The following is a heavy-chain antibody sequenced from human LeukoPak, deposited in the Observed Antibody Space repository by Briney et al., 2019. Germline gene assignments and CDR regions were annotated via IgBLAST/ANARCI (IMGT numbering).Heavy chain of an antibody. CDR2: ISAYNGNT. CDR3: AREDVSIAAVY. J-gene: IGHJ4*02. Sequence: ASVKVSCKASGGTFSSYAISWVRQAPGQGLEWMGWISAYNGNTNYAQKLQGRVTMTTDTSTSTAYMELRSLRSEDTAVCYCAREDVSIAAVYWGQGTLVTVSS. V-gene: IGHV1-18*01. D-gene: IGHD6-13*01. CDR1: GGTFSSYA.